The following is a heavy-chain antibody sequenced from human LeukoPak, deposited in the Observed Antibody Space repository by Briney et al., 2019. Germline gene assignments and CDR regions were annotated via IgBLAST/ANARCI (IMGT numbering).Heavy chain of an antibody. CDR2: IYYSGST. D-gene: IGHD1-14*01. Sequence: PSETLSLTCTVSGGSISSYYWSWIRQPPGKGLEWIGYIYYSGSTNYNPSLKSRVTISVDTSKNQFSLKLSPVTAADTAVYYCARDRNNLDAFDIWGQGTMVTVSS. CDR1: GGSISSYY. V-gene: IGHV4-59*01. CDR3: ARDRNNLDAFDI. J-gene: IGHJ3*02.